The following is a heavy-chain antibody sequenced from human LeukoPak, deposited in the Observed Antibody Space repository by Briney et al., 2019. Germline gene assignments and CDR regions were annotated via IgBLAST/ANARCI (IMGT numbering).Heavy chain of an antibody. J-gene: IGHJ4*02. CDR2: INPDGDGM. V-gene: IGHV3-7*01. CDR3: AAWTDRGYSY. CDR1: GFTFSRSW. D-gene: IGHD5-12*01. Sequence: PGGSLRLSCTASGFTFSRSWMNWIRQAPEKGLEWVANINPDGDGMRFVDSVKGRFTMSRDNAQSSLHLQMNSLRVEDTAFYYCAAWTDRGYSYWGQGVLVTVSS.